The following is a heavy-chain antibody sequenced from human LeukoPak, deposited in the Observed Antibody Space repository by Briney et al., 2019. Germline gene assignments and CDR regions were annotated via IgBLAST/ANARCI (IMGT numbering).Heavy chain of an antibody. CDR3: AKDLSGRKGPFDY. CDR2: ISGSDGST. J-gene: IGHJ4*02. V-gene: IGHV3-23*01. D-gene: IGHD3-10*01. Sequence: GGSLRLSCAASGFTMSWVRQAPGKGLEWVSAISGSDGSTYYADSVKGRFTMSRDNSKNTLFVQMNSLRAEDTAVYYCAKDLSGRKGPFDYWGQGTLVTVSS. CDR1: GFT.